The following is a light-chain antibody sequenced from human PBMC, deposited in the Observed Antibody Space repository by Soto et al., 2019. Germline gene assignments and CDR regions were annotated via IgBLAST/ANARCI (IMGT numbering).Light chain of an antibody. CDR1: NIDSRT. V-gene: IGKV3-11*01. CDR2: GAS. Sequence: PPSVSVAPGQTATISCGENNIDSRTVHWYQQKPGQAPRLLIYGASNRATGIPARFSGSGSGTDFTLTISSLEPDDFAVYYCQQRADWPITFGQGTRLEI. J-gene: IGKJ5*01. CDR3: QQRADWPIT.